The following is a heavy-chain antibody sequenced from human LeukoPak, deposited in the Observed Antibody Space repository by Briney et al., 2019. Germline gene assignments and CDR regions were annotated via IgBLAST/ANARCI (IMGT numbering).Heavy chain of an antibody. V-gene: IGHV3-23*01. Sequence: GGSLRLSCAASGFAFSTYSMTWVRQAPGKGLEWVSVISSSGGSTYYADPVKGRFTISRDNSKNTLYLQMNSLRAEDTAVYYCARDGGGSYYPSYFDYWGQGTLVTVSS. CDR1: GFAFSTYS. D-gene: IGHD1-26*01. CDR3: ARDGGGSYYPSYFDY. J-gene: IGHJ4*02. CDR2: ISSSGGST.